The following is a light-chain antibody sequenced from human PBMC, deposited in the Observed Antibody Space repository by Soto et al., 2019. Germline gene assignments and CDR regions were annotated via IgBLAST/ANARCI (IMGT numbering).Light chain of an antibody. V-gene: IGKV1-8*01. Sequence: AIRMTQSPSSFSASTGDRVTITCRASQGISSYLAWYQQKPEKAHKLLIYAASTLQSGVPSRFSGSGSGTDFTLTISCLQSEDFATYYCQQYYSYPRGLTFGGGTKVDIK. CDR3: QQYYSYPRGLT. CDR1: QGISSY. CDR2: AAS. J-gene: IGKJ4*01.